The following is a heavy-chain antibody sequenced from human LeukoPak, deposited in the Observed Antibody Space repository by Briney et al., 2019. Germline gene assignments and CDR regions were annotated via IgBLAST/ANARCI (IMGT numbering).Heavy chain of an antibody. D-gene: IGHD2-8*01. CDR3: ARKEILYFLFHGWFDP. J-gene: IGHJ5*02. CDR1: GGSISSSSYY. V-gene: IGHV4-39*01. CDR2: IYYSGST. Sequence: SETQSLTCTVSGGSISSSSYYWGWIRQPPGKGLEWIGSIYYSGSTYYNLSLKSRVTISVDTSKNQFSLKLSSVTAADTAVYYCARKEILYFLFHGWFDPWGQGTLVTVSS.